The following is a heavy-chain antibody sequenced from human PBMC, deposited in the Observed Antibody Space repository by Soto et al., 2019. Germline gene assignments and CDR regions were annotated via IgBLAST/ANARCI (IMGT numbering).Heavy chain of an antibody. D-gene: IGHD6-6*01. CDR3: AKGDFSSSSRVYYFDN. CDR1: GFTFSSYA. CDR2: ISGSGGIT. V-gene: IGHV3-23*01. J-gene: IGHJ4*02. Sequence: GGSLRLSCAASGFTFSSYAMNWVRQAPGRGLEWVSAISGSGGITYYADSVKGRFTISRDNSKNTLYLQMNNLRAEDTAVYHCAKGDFSSSSRVYYFDNWGQGTLVTVSS.